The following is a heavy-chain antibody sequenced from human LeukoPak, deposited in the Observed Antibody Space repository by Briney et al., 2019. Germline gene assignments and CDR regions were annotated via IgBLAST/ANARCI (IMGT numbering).Heavy chain of an antibody. CDR2: IKQDGSEK. CDR3: AKTKGAGSYYYYGMDV. J-gene: IGHJ6*02. V-gene: IGHV3-7*03. CDR1: GFTFSSYW. D-gene: IGHD3-10*01. Sequence: GGSLRLSCAASGFTFSSYWMSWVRQAPGRGLEWVANIKQDGSEKYYVDSVKGRFTISRDNAKNSLYLQMNSLRAEDTALYYCAKTKGAGSYYYYGMDVRGQGTTVTVSS.